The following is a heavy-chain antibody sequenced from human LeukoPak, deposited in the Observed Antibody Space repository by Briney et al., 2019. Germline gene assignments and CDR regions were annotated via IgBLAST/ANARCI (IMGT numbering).Heavy chain of an antibody. D-gene: IGHD3-22*01. CDR3: AKDLENYYDSSGYVDY. V-gene: IGHV3-30*18. CDR2: ISDDRSNK. Sequence: GGSLRLFCAASGFTFGSYGMHWVRQDPGKGLEWVAAISDDRSNKYYADSVKGRFTISRDNSKNTVYLQMNSLRAEDTAVYYCAKDLENYYDSSGYVDYWGQGTLVTVSS. J-gene: IGHJ4*02. CDR1: GFTFGSYG.